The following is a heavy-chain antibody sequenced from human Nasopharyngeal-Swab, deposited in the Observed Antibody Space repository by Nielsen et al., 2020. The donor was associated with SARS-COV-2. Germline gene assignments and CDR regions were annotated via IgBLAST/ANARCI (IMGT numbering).Heavy chain of an antibody. D-gene: IGHD2-21*01. CDR2: ISYDGSNK. J-gene: IGHJ4*02. CDR1: GFTFSSYG. CDR3: ARDWGGTLWY. Sequence: GESLKISCAAPGFTFSSYGMHWVRQAPGKGLEWVAVISYDGSNKYYADSVKGRFTISRDNSKNTLYLQMNSLRAEDTAVYYCARDWGGTLWYWGQGTLVTVSS. V-gene: IGHV3-30*03.